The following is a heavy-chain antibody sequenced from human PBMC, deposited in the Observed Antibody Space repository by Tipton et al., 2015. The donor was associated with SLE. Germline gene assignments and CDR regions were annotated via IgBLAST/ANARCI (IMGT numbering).Heavy chain of an antibody. CDR2: IYHSGST. CDR3: ARDKLGGSYDY. CDR1: GGSVSSGSYY. V-gene: IGHV4-61*01. D-gene: IGHD1-26*01. Sequence: TLSLTCTVSGGSVSSGSYYWSWIRQPPGKGLEWIGEIYHSGSTNYNPSLKSRVTISVDTSKNQFSLNLSSVTAADTAVYYCARDKLGGSYDYWGQGTLVTVSS. J-gene: IGHJ4*02.